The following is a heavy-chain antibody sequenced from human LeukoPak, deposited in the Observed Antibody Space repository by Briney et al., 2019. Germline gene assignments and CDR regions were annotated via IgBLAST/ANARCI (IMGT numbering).Heavy chain of an antibody. Sequence: SETLSLTCTVSGGSISSSSYYWGWIRQPPGKGLEWIGSIYYSGSTYYNPSLKSRVTISVDTSKNQFSLKLSSVTAADTAVYYCARDDWESGSYLDYWGQGTLVTVSS. J-gene: IGHJ4*02. D-gene: IGHD1-26*01. CDR2: IYYSGST. CDR3: ARDDWESGSYLDY. CDR1: GGSISSSSYY. V-gene: IGHV4-39*07.